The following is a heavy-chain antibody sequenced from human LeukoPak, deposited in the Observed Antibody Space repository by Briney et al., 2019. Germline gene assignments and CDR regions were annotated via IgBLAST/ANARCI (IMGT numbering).Heavy chain of an antibody. CDR1: GYTFTSYY. V-gene: IGHV1-69*13. Sequence: SVKVSCKASGYTFTSYYMHWVRQAPGQGLEWMGGIIPIFGTANYAQKFQGRVTITADESTSTAYMELSSLRSEDTAVYYCATSPTAMVRGVIDDAFDIWGQGTMVTVSS. D-gene: IGHD3-10*01. CDR3: ATSPTAMVRGVIDDAFDI. J-gene: IGHJ3*02. CDR2: IIPIFGTA.